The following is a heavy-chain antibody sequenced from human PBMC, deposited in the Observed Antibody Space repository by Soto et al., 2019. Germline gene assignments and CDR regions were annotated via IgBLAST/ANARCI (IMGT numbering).Heavy chain of an antibody. V-gene: IGHV1-69*01. CDR2: VIPLFDTA. J-gene: IGHJ6*02. CDR1: GGIFTNNA. D-gene: IGHD5-18*01. CDR3: ATGGHNDGYNFYHGMDV. Sequence: QVQVVQSGAEVKKPGSSVKVSCKVSGGIFTNNAISWVRQASGQGLEWLGGVIPLFDTAYYAQIFRGRLKISADGATTTAYMELSGLTSADPAVYFCATGGHNDGYNFYHGMDVWGQGTTVTVS.